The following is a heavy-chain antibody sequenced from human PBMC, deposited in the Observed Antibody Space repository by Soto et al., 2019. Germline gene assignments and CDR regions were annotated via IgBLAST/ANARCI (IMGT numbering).Heavy chain of an antibody. CDR1: GGTFNTYI. D-gene: IGHD2-21*01. CDR3: AITYCRDNSCPRDFDF. V-gene: IGHV1-69*02. J-gene: IGHJ4*02. CDR2: FIPILDMA. Sequence: QVQVVQSGAEVKKPESSVKVSCKPSGGTFNTYIVNWVRLAPGHGLEWMGRFIPILDMANYAQKFQDRVTITADRSTFTAYMELNSLTSDDTAVYYCAITYCRDNSCPRDFDFWGPGTRVTVSS.